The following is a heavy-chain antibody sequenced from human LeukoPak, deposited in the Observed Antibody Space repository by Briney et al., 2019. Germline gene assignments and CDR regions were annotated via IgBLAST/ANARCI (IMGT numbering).Heavy chain of an antibody. CDR3: ARQHIDLAAAAGTDWFDP. CDR1: GGSISSYY. D-gene: IGHD6-13*01. CDR2: IYTSGST. J-gene: IGHJ5*02. Sequence: PSETLSLTCTVSGGSISSYYWSWIRQPPGKGLEWIGYIYTSGSTNYNPSLKSRVTISVDTSKNQFSLKLSSVTAADTAVYYCARQHIDLAAAAGTDWFDPWGQGTLVTVSS. V-gene: IGHV4-4*09.